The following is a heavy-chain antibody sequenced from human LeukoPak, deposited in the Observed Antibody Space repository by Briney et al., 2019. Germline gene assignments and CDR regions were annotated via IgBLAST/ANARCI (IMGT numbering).Heavy chain of an antibody. J-gene: IGHJ6*02. V-gene: IGHV3-66*01. CDR2: IYSGGSA. CDR3: ARDPYNWNGYYYYGMDV. D-gene: IGHD1-1*01. CDR1: GFTVSSNY. Sequence: PGGSLRLSCAASGFTVSSNYMSWVRQAPGKGLEWVSIIYSGGSAYYADSVKGRFTISRDNSKNTLYLQMSSLRAEDTAVYYCARDPYNWNGYYYYGMDVWGQGTTVTVSS.